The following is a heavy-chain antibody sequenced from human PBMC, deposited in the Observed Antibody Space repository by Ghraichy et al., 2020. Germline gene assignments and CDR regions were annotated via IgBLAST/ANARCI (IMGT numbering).Heavy chain of an antibody. D-gene: IGHD3-16*01. V-gene: IGHV3-66*02. CDR1: GFTVSSNY. CDR2: IYSGGWT. J-gene: IGHJ4*02. CDR3: ARGQGAYFDC. Sequence: LTCAASGFTVSSNYMSWVRQAPGKGLEWVSVIYSGGWTNYADSVKGRFTISRDNSKNTLYLQMNSLRAEDTAVYYCARGQGAYFDCWGQGTLVTVSS.